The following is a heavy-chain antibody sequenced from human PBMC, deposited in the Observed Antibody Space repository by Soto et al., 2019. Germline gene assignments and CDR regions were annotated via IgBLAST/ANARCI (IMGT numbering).Heavy chain of an antibody. CDR3: AKANIHGRGFQDY. CDR2: ITNSGAGT. D-gene: IGHD2-15*01. J-gene: IGHJ4*02. V-gene: IGHV3-23*01. Sequence: EVQLLESGGGLVQPGGSLRLSCAASGFTFSTYAMSWVRQAPGKGLEWVSTITNSGAGTYYADSVKGRLTISRDNSKNPLYLQMTSLRAEATAVYYCAKANIHGRGFQDYWGQGTLVTVSS. CDR1: GFTFSTYA.